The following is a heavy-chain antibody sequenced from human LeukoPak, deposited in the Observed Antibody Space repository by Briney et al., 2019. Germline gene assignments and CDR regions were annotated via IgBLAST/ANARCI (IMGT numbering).Heavy chain of an antibody. D-gene: IGHD3-22*01. CDR3: AGENYYDSSGYDY. V-gene: IGHV4-31*03. Sequence: SETLSLTCTVSGGSISSGGYYWSRIRQHPGKGLEWIGYIYYSGSTYYNPSLKSRVTISVDTSKNQFSLKLSSVTAADTAVYYCAGENYYDSSGYDYWGQGTLVTVSS. J-gene: IGHJ4*02. CDR2: IYYSGST. CDR1: GGSISSGGYY.